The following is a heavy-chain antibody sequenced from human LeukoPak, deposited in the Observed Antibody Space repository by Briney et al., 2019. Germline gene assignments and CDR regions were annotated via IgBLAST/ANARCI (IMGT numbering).Heavy chain of an antibody. CDR1: GGSISSYY. CDR3: ARDVRKGWFREHRGAFDI. J-gene: IGHJ3*02. CDR2: IYTSGST. D-gene: IGHD3-10*01. Sequence: PSETLSLTCTVSGGSISSYYWSWIRQPAGKGLEWIGRIYTSGSTNYNPSLKSRVTMSVDTSKNQFSLKLSSVTAADTAVYYCARDVRKGWFREHRGAFDIWGQGTMVTVSS. V-gene: IGHV4-4*07.